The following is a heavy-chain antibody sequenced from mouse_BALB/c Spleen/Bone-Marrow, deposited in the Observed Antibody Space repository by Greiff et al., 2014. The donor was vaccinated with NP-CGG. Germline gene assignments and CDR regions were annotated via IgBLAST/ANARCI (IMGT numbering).Heavy chain of an antibody. D-gene: IGHD2-12*01. CDR3: ARGKLRLAMDY. CDR2: IDPADGST. J-gene: IGHJ4*01. V-gene: IGHV14-3*02. Sequence: VQLQQSGAELVKPGASVKLSCTASGFNIKDTYMHWVKQRPEQGLEWIGRIDPADGSTKYDPKFQGKATITADTSSNTAYLQLSSLTSEDTAVYFCARGKLRLAMDYWGQGTSVTVSS. CDR1: GFNIKDTY.